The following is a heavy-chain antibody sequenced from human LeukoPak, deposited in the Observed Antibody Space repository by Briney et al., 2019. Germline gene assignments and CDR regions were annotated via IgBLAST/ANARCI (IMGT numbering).Heavy chain of an antibody. Sequence: GGSLRLSCAASGFTFSSYGMHWVRQAPGKGLEWVAFIRYDGSNRYYADSVKGRFTISRDNAKNSLYLQMNSLRAEDTAVYYCARDIWVVVPAALDYWGQGTLVTVSS. J-gene: IGHJ4*02. V-gene: IGHV3-30*02. CDR3: ARDIWVVVPAALDY. D-gene: IGHD2-2*01. CDR2: IRYDGSNR. CDR1: GFTFSSYG.